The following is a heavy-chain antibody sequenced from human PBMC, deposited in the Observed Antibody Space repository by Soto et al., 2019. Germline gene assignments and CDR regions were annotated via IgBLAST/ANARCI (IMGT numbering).Heavy chain of an antibody. D-gene: IGHD2-8*02. Sequence: PGGSLRLSCAASGFTFSTYSMNWVRQAPGRGLEWVSYISSDGGTIYYADSVKGRFTISRDNAKNSLYLQINSLRAEDTAAYYCARLYCTGGACPSDYWGQGTLVTVSS. CDR2: ISSDGGTI. V-gene: IGHV3-48*01. CDR3: ARLYCTGGACPSDY. CDR1: GFTFSTYS. J-gene: IGHJ4*02.